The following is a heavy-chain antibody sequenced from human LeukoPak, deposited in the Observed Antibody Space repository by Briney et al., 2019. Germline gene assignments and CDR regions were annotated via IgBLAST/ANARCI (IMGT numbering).Heavy chain of an antibody. CDR1: GFTFSTYA. CDR3: AKRPICTSTSCLYFDY. D-gene: IGHD2-2*01. J-gene: IGHJ4*02. CDR2: INNNGDST. Sequence: GSLRLSCAASGFTFSTYAMSWVRQAPGKGLEWVSTINNNGDSTYYADSVKGRFTISRDNSKNTLYLQMNSLRAEDTAVYYCAKRPICTSTSCLYFDYWGQGTLVTVSS. V-gene: IGHV3-23*01.